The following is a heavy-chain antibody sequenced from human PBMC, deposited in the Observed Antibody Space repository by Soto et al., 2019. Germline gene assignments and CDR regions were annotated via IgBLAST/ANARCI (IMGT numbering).Heavy chain of an antibody. CDR2: ITNDGNNE. Sequence: KLVESGGGVVQPGRSLRLSCAASGFVFSDYGMHWVRQAPGKGLEWVALITNDGNNEFYRESVEGRFSISRGRSTNTVDLLMNSLRPEDTGVYYCAKEGPGGGRHFYYGMDVWGQGTTVTVSS. V-gene: IGHV3-30*18. D-gene: IGHD1-26*01. CDR3: AKEGPGGGRHFYYGMDV. J-gene: IGHJ6*02. CDR1: GFVFSDYG.